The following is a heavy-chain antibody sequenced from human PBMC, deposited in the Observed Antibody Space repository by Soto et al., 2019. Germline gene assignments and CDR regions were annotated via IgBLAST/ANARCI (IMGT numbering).Heavy chain of an antibody. V-gene: IGHV3-48*02. CDR1: GFTFSSYS. D-gene: IGHD4-4*01. Sequence: GGSLRLSCAASGFTFSSYSMNWVRQAPGKGLEWVSYISSSSSTIYYADSVKGRFTISRDNAKKSLYLQMNSLRDEDTAVYYCARDPFSNVPYYYFGMDVWGQGTTVTVSS. CDR3: ARDPFSNVPYYYFGMDV. J-gene: IGHJ6*02. CDR2: ISSSSSTI.